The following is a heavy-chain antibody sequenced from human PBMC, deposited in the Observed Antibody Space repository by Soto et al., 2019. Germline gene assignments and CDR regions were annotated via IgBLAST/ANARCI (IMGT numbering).Heavy chain of an antibody. J-gene: IGHJ6*02. CDR3: ARNRGSSHWDYYGMDV. CDR2: IIPIFGTA. CDR1: GGTFSSYA. D-gene: IGHD1-26*01. V-gene: IGHV1-69*01. Sequence: QVQLVQSGAEVKKPGSSVKVSCKASGGTFSSYAISWVRQAPGQGLEWMGGIIPIFGTANYAQKFQGRVTITADESTSTAYMELSSLRSEDTAVYYCARNRGSSHWDYYGMDVWGQGTTVTVSS.